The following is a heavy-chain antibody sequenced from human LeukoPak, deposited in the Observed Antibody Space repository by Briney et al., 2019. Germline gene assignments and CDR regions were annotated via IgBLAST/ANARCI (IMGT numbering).Heavy chain of an antibody. Sequence: GGSLRLSCAASGFTFSNYGMRWVRQAPGRGLEWVAFIPYDGSIKYYADSVKGRFTISRDNPKNTLYLQMNSLRAEDTAVYYCVQDGEKYSVDYWGQGTLVTVSS. J-gene: IGHJ4*02. CDR3: VQDGEKYSVDY. CDR1: GFTFSNYG. D-gene: IGHD2/OR15-2a*01. V-gene: IGHV3-30*02. CDR2: IPYDGSIK.